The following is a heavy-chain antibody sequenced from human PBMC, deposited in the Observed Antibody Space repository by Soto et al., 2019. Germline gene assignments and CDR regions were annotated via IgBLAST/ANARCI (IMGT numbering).Heavy chain of an antibody. CDR3: AKDFGAWSDS. J-gene: IGHJ5*02. V-gene: IGHV3-30*18. Sequence: QVHLVESGGGVVQPGRSLTISCVGSGFAFSTYGMHWVRQAPAKGLELVALISYDGTDKYYADSVKGRFSISRDNSKQTLSLQMDSLRPEDTAVYYCAKDFGAWSDSWGQGTLVNVSS. D-gene: IGHD6-19*01. CDR1: GFAFSTYG. CDR2: ISYDGTDK.